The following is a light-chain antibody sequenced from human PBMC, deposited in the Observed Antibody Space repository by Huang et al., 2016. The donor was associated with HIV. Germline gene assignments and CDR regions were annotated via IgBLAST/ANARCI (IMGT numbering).Light chain of an antibody. Sequence: EIVMTQSPATLSVSPGERATLSCRASQSVSSNLAWYQQKPGQAPRLLIYAAATRATGIPARFSGSGSGTEFTLTISSLQSEDLAVYYCQQYNNWPRTFGQGTKVEIK. J-gene: IGKJ1*01. V-gene: IGKV3-15*01. CDR3: QQYNNWPRT. CDR2: AAA. CDR1: QSVSSN.